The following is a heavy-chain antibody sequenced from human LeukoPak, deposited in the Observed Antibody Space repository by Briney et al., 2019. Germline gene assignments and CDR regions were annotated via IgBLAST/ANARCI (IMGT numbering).Heavy chain of an antibody. CDR3: ARGHGNYDSSGYYDY. V-gene: IGHV4-34*01. D-gene: IGHD3-22*01. CDR1: GGSFSGYY. Sequence: SETLSLTCAVYGGSFSGYYWSWIRQPPGKGLEWIGEINESGNTNYNPSLKSRVTISVDTSKNQFSLKLISVTAADTAVYYCARGHGNYDSSGYYDYWGQGTLVTVSS. J-gene: IGHJ4*02. CDR2: INESGNT.